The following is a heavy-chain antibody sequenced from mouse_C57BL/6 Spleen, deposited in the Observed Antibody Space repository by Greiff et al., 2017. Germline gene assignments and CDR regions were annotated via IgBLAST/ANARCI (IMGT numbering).Heavy chain of an antibody. CDR1: GYTFTSYW. Sequence: QVQLQQPGAELVKPGASVKMSCKASGYTFTSYWITWVKQRPGQGLEWIGDIYPGRGSTNYNEKFKSKATLTVDTSSSTAYMQLSSLTSEDSAVYYCARRDYYGSSPYYYAMDYWGQGTSGTVSS. J-gene: IGHJ4*01. V-gene: IGHV1-55*01. CDR3: ARRDYYGSSPYYYAMDY. CDR2: IYPGRGST. D-gene: IGHD1-1*01.